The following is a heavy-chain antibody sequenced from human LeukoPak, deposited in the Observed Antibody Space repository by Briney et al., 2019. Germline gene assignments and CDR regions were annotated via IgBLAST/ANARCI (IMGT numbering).Heavy chain of an antibody. CDR3: AHTFGGYDILTGYYKN. CDR2: INPNSGGT. Sequence: ASVKVSCKASGYTFTDYLMHWVRQAPGQGLEWMGWINPNSGGTNYAQKLQGRVTMTTDTSTSTAYMELRSLRSDDTAVYYCAHTFGGYDILTGYYKNWGQGTLVTVSS. D-gene: IGHD3-9*01. V-gene: IGHV1-2*02. CDR1: GYTFTDYL. J-gene: IGHJ4*02.